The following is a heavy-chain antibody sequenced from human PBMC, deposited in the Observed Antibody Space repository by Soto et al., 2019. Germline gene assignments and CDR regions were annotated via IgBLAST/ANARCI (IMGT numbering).Heavy chain of an antibody. V-gene: IGHV1-3*04. D-gene: IGHD5-12*01. CDR3: ASAISGYVP. J-gene: IGHJ5*02. CDR1: GITYTTYA. Sequence: QVQLVQSGAEVKKPGASVKVSCKASGITYTTYAIHWVRQAPGQGLEWMGWINTGNGNTRYSQRFQGRVTPTTDTSASTAYMDLSSLTSEDTAVYSCASAISGYVPWGQGTLITVSS. CDR2: INTGNGNT.